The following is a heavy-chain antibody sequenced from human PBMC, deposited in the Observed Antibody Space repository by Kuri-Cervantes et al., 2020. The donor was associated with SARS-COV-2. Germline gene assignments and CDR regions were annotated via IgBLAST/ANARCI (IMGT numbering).Heavy chain of an antibody. J-gene: IGHJ3*02. CDR2: ISGSGTGA. Sequence: GESLRLSCAASGFSFSSYAMSWVRQAPGKGLEWVSVISGSGTGAYYADSVKGRFTISRDNSKNTLYLQMNSLRAEDTAVYYCARAPQWVAGDDAFDIWGQGTMVTVSS. CDR1: GFSFSSYA. V-gene: IGHV3-23*01. CDR3: ARAPQWVAGDDAFDI. D-gene: IGHD6-19*01.